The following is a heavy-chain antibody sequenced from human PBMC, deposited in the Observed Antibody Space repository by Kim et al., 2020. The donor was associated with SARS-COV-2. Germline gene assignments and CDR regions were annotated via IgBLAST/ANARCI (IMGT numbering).Heavy chain of an antibody. V-gene: IGHV5-10-1*01. CDR3: ARLKLVHYYYYGMDV. D-gene: IGHD6-13*01. Sequence: PSFQGHVTISADKSISTAYLQWSSLKASDTAMYYCARLKLVHYYYYGMDVWGQGTTVTVSS. J-gene: IGHJ6*02.